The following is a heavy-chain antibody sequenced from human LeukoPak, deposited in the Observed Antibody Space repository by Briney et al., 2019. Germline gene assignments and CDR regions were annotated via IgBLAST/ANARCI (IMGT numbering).Heavy chain of an antibody. CDR3: AKDAVAVAGIGWFDP. D-gene: IGHD6-19*01. V-gene: IGHV3-9*01. CDR2: ISWNSGSI. Sequence: GRSLRLSCAASGFTFADYAMHWVRQAPGKGLEWVSGISWNSGSIGYADSVKGRFTISRDNAKNSLYLQMNSLRAEDTALYYCAKDAVAVAGIGWFDPWGQGTLVTVSS. CDR1: GFTFADYA. J-gene: IGHJ5*02.